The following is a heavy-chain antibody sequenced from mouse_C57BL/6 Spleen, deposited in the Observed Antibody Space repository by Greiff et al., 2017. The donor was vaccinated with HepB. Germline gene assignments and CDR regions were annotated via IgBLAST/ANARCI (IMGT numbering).Heavy chain of an antibody. D-gene: IGHD1-1*01. CDR1: GYSFTGYY. J-gene: IGHJ1*03. Sequence: EVQLQQSGPELVKPGASVKISCKASGYSFTGYYMNWVKQSPEKSLEWIGEINPSTGGTTYNQKFKAKATLTVDKSSSTAYMQLKSLTSEDSAVYYGSRSDGSSYYWYFDVWGTGTTVTVSS. CDR3: SRSDGSSYYWYFDV. CDR2: INPSTGGT. V-gene: IGHV1-42*01.